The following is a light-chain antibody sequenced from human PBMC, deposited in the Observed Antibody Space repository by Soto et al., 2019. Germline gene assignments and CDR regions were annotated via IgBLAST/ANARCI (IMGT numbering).Light chain of an antibody. CDR3: QQYENWPPVT. J-gene: IGKJ4*01. CDR1: QNIRRN. CDR2: RAS. Sequence: EIVMTQSPATLSVSPGERGTLSCRASQNIRRNLAWYQQKPGQAPRLLXYRASTRATGIPARFTGGGSGTEFTLTISSLQSEDFAVYYCQQYENWPPVTFGGGTKVDIK. V-gene: IGKV3-15*01.